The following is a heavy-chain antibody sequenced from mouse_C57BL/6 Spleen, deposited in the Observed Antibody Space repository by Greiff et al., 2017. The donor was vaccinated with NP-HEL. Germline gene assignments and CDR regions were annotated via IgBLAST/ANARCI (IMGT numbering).Heavy chain of an antibody. CDR2: IWSGGST. D-gene: IGHD2-4*01. Sequence: QVQLKESGPGLVQPSQSLSITCTVSGFSLTSYGVHWVRQSPGKGLEWLGVIWSGGSTDYNAAFISRLSISKDNSKSQVFFKMNSLQADDTAIYYCAKRTRDYDDAMDYWGQGTSVTVSS. CDR1: GFSLTSYG. V-gene: IGHV2-2*01. CDR3: AKRTRDYDDAMDY. J-gene: IGHJ4*01.